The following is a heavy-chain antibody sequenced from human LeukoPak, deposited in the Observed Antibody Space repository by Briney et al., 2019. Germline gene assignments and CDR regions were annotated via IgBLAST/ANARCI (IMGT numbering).Heavy chain of an antibody. CDR1: GYTFTSYG. CDR2: ISAYNGNT. Sequence: ASVKVSCKASGYTFTSYGISWVRQAPGQGLEWMGWISAYNGNTNYAQKLQGRVTMTTDTSTSTAYMELRSLRSDDTAVYYCARDLSLGSDSSGYYGNWFDPWGQGTLVTVSS. CDR3: ARDLSLGSDSSGYYGNWFDP. D-gene: IGHD3-22*01. J-gene: IGHJ5*02. V-gene: IGHV1-18*01.